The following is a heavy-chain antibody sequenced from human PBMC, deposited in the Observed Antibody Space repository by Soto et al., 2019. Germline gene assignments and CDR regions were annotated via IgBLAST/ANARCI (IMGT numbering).Heavy chain of an antibody. D-gene: IGHD2-15*01. CDR1: GFTLTTYS. V-gene: IGHV3-48*01. Sequence: PGGSLRLSCAASGFTLTTYSVNWVRQAPGKGLEWVSYMGSSSSPIYYADSVRGRFTISRDNAKNSLYLQMNSLRAEDTAVYYCARDSGGYCSGGSCYFDSWGQGTPVTVSS. CDR2: MGSSSSPI. CDR3: ARDSGGYCSGGSCYFDS. J-gene: IGHJ4*02.